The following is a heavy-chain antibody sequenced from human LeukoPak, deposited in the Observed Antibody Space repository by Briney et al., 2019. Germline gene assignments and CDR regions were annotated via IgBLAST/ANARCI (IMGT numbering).Heavy chain of an antibody. Sequence: GGSLRLSCAASGFTFSSYSMNWVRQAPGKGLEWVSYISSGSSTIYYADSMKGRFTISRDNAKNSLYLQMNSLRAEDTAVYYCARVRGEQLSGMAFDIWGQGTMVTVSS. CDR3: ARVRGEQLSGMAFDI. J-gene: IGHJ3*02. V-gene: IGHV3-48*01. CDR2: ISSGSSTI. D-gene: IGHD6-6*01. CDR1: GFTFSSYS.